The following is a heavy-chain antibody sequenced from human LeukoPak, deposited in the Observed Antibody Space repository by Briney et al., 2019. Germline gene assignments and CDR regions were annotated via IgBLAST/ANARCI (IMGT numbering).Heavy chain of an antibody. CDR2: IFYSGST. V-gene: IGHV4-39*07. CDR1: GFSLSSYS. J-gene: IGHJ3*02. D-gene: IGHD3-10*01. Sequence: ESLRLSCEASGFSLSSYSMQWVRQAPGKGLEWIGNIFYSGSTYYSPSLRSRVTISLDTSRNQFSLKLNSVTAADTAVYYCAKSNGYGLVDIWGQGTMVTVSS. CDR3: AKSNGYGLVDI.